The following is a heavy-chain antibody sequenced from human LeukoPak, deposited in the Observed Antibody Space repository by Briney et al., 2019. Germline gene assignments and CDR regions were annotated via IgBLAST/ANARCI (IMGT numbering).Heavy chain of an antibody. J-gene: IGHJ4*02. CDR3: AIAVDYDILTGPFDY. CDR2: IYYSGST. CDR1: GGSISNSRDY. V-gene: IGHV4-39*07. D-gene: IGHD3-9*01. Sequence: SETLSLTCTVSGGSISNSRDYWAWIRQPPGKGLEWIANIYYSGSTYYSPSLKSRVTISVDTSKNQFSLKLSSVTAADTAVYYCAIAVDYDILTGPFDYWGQGTLVTVSS.